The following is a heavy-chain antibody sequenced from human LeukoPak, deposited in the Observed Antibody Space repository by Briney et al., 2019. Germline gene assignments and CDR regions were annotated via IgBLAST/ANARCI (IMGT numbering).Heavy chain of an antibody. CDR2: MSGSGSNT. Sequence: QPGGSLRLSCAASGFTFSKYAMSSVRQAPGKGLEWDSAMSGSGSNTYYADSVKGRFTISTDNFKNTLYLQMNTLRAEDTAIYYCAKDQRGYDKPADYWGQGTLVIVSS. CDR3: AKDQRGYDKPADY. D-gene: IGHD3-22*01. CDR1: GFTFSKYA. J-gene: IGHJ4*02. V-gene: IGHV3-23*01.